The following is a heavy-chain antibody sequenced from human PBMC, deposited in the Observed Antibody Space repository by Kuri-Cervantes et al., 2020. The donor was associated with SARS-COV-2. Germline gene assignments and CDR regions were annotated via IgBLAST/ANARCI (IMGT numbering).Heavy chain of an antibody. Sequence: SQTLSLTCAVYGGSFSGYYWSWVRQFPGKGLEWIGYMYNSGTTHSRPSLNSRVTISVDTSKNQFSLKLSSVTAADTAVYYCARVSPYYYDSSGYYLDYWGQGTLVTVSS. D-gene: IGHD3-22*01. J-gene: IGHJ4*02. CDR2: MYNSGTT. CDR1: GGSFSGYY. CDR3: ARVSPYYYDSSGYYLDY. V-gene: IGHV4-4*08.